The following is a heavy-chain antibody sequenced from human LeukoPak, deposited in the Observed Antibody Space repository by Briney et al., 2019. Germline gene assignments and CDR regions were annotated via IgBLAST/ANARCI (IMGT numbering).Heavy chain of an antibody. CDR2: IKQDGSEK. D-gene: IGHD3-3*01. J-gene: IGHJ4*02. Sequence: GGSLRLSCAASGFTFSSYWMSWVRQAPGKGLEWVANIKQDGSEKYYVDSVKGRFTISRDNAKNSLYLQMNSLRAEDTAVYSCARVCTIFGVVIMDYFDYWGQGTLVTVSS. V-gene: IGHV3-7*01. CDR1: GFTFSSYW. CDR3: ARVCTIFGVVIMDYFDY.